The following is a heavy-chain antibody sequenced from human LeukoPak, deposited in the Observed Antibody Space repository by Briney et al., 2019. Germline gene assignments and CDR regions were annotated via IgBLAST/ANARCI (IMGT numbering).Heavy chain of an antibody. Sequence: SQTLSLTCSVSGDSISRGDYYWSWIRQPPGKGLEWIGYIYYNGKTYYNPSLKSRLAMSVDTSKNQSSVKLSSVTAADTAVYYCARGGSYSDYWGQGTLVTVSS. CDR2: IYYNGKT. CDR1: GDSISRGDYY. D-gene: IGHD1-26*01. CDR3: ARGGSYSDY. V-gene: IGHV4-30-4*08. J-gene: IGHJ4*02.